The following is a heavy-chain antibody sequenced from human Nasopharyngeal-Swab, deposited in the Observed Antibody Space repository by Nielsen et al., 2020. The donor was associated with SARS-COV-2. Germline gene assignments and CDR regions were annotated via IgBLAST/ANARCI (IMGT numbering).Heavy chain of an antibody. CDR1: GFTFTSSA. V-gene: IGHV1-58*01. CDR3: AAAHSGYDGENWFDP. D-gene: IGHD5-12*01. Sequence: SVKVSCKASGFTFTSSAVQWVRQARGQRLEWIGWIVVGSGNTNYAQKFQERVTITRDMSTSTAYVELSSLRSEDTAVYYCAAAHSGYDGENWFDPWGQGTLVTVSS. J-gene: IGHJ5*02. CDR2: IVVGSGNT.